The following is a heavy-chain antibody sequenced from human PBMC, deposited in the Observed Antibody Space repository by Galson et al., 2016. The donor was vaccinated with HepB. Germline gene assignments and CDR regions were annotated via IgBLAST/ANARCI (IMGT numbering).Heavy chain of an antibody. J-gene: IGHJ6*02. D-gene: IGHD3-10*01. CDR3: VGEVGFFGEIV. CDR1: GGSISSYY. Sequence: SETLSLTCTVSGGSISSYYRHWIRQPPEKELEWIGNTHYSGVTEYNPSLKSRATMSVDASRNQVSLKMTSVTAADTAVYYCVGEVGFFGEIVWGQGTTVTVSS. CDR2: THYSGVT. V-gene: IGHV4-59*01.